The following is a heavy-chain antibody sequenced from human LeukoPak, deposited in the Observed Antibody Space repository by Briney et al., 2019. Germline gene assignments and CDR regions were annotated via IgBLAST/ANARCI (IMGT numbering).Heavy chain of an antibody. Sequence: GSLRLSCVVSGYSFSTNMMTWVRQAPGKGLEWIGEINHSGSTNYNPSLKSRVTISVDTSKNQFSLKLSSVTAADTAVYYCAPGHFDYLWGQGTLVTVSS. D-gene: IGHD3-9*01. V-gene: IGHV4-34*08. J-gene: IGHJ5*02. CDR3: APGHFDYL. CDR2: INHSGST. CDR1: GYSFSTNM.